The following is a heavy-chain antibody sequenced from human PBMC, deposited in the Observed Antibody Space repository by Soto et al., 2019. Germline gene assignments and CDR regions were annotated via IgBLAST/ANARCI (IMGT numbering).Heavy chain of an antibody. J-gene: IGHJ4*02. CDR3: ARGDGDQYDGHGYLGRH. CDR2: MNTDGSRT. D-gene: IGHD5-18*01. V-gene: IGHV3-74*01. Sequence: EVQLVESGGGLVQPGGSLRLSCAASGFTFSIYWMHCVRQVPGKGLEWVSRMNTDGSRTSYADSARGRFVISRDDAKSTLYLQMNNLRAEDTAVYYWARGDGDQYDGHGYLGRHWGQGTLVTVSS. CDR1: GFTFSIYW.